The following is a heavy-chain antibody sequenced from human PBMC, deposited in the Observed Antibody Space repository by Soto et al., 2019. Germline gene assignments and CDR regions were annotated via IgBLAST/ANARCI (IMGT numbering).Heavy chain of an antibody. Sequence: PGVSLRLSCAASGFTFSTYAMNWVRQAPGKGLEWVSSISSSSSFRYYADSVKGRFTISRDNAKNSLYLQMNSLRAQDTAVYYCARGAPGRDGYNLDFQHWGQGTLVTVSS. CDR2: ISSSSSFR. J-gene: IGHJ1*01. V-gene: IGHV3-21*04. CDR3: ARGAPGRDGYNLDFQH. CDR1: GFTFSTYA. D-gene: IGHD5-12*01.